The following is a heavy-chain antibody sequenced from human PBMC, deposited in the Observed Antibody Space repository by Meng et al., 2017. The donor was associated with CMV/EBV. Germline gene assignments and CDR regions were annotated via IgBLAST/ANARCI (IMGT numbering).Heavy chain of an antibody. CDR2: MNPNSGNT. Sequence: ASAKVSCKASGYTFTSYDIIWVRQATGQGLEWMGWMNPNSGNTGYAQKFQGRVTMTRNTSISTAYMELSSLRSEDTAVYYCARGPRAAALGRGWGQGTLVTVSS. CDR3: ARGPRAAALGRG. CDR1: GYTFTSYD. J-gene: IGHJ4*02. D-gene: IGHD6-13*01. V-gene: IGHV1-8*01.